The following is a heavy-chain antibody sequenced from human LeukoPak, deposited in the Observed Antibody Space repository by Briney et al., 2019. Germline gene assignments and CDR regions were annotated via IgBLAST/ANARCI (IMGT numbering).Heavy chain of an antibody. Sequence: SETLSLTCTVSGGSISSSSYYWGWIRQPPGKGLEWIGSIYYSGSTYYNPSLKSRVTISVDTSRNQFSLKLSSVTAADTAVYYCARDVGFSADDWFDPWGQGTLVTVSS. CDR2: IYYSGST. CDR3: ARDVGFSADDWFDP. V-gene: IGHV4-39*07. D-gene: IGHD6-25*01. CDR1: GGSISSSSYY. J-gene: IGHJ5*02.